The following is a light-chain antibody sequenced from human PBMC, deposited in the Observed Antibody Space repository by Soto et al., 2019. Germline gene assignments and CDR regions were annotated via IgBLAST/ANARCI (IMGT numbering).Light chain of an antibody. CDR1: SSDVGGYNY. V-gene: IGLV2-14*01. Sequence: QSALTQPASVSGSPGQSITIPCTGTSSDVGGYNYVSWYQQYPGKAPKLLIFDVSNRPSGVSNRFSGSKSGNTASLTISGLRAEDEADYYCSAYASSSTVVFGGGTKLTVL. CDR2: DVS. CDR3: SAYASSSTVV. J-gene: IGLJ2*01.